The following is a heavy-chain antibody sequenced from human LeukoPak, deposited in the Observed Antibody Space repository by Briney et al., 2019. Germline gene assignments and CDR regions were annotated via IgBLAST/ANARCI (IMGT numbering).Heavy chain of an antibody. D-gene: IGHD5-18*01. CDR1: GFTFSSYS. V-gene: IGHV3-21*01. CDR3: AVTFRRGIQLWLLDY. CDR2: ISSSSSYI. Sequence: GGSLRLSCAAYGFTFSSYSMNWVRQAPGQGLEWVSSISSSSSYIYYADSVKGRFTISRDNAKNSLYLQMNSLRAEDTAVYYCAVTFRRGIQLWLLDYWGQGTLVTVSS. J-gene: IGHJ4*02.